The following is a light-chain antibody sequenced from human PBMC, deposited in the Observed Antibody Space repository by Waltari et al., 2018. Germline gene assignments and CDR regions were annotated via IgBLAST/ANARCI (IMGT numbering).Light chain of an antibody. CDR3: HQTHSFPRT. Sequence: DIQMTQSPSFLTASVGDSVTIPCRASQSVGVNLNWYQQRPGQAPSLLIFGVSSLHGGAPSRFSGSGSETAFSLTIRGLQPEDFATYYCHQTHSFPRTFGQGTKVEIK. J-gene: IGKJ2*02. V-gene: IGKV1-39*01. CDR2: GVS. CDR1: QSVGVN.